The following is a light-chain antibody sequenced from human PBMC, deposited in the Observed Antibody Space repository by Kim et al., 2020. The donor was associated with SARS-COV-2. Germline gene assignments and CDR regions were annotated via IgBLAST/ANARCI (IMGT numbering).Light chain of an antibody. CDR3: AAWNDSHWV. CDR1: SSNIGRNA. Sequence: PGQRVSISCSGGSSNIGRNAVYWYQQFPGAAPKLVIYRNNQRPSGVPDRFSGSKSGTSASLAISGLRSEDEGDYYCAAWNDSHWVFGGGTKLTVL. J-gene: IGLJ3*02. V-gene: IGLV1-47*01. CDR2: RNN.